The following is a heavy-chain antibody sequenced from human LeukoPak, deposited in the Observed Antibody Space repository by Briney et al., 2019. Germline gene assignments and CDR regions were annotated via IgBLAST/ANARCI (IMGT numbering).Heavy chain of an antibody. CDR2: IKKDGSET. CDR1: GFTFSDHW. V-gene: IGHV3-7*01. J-gene: IGHJ3*02. Sequence: GGSLRLSCAASGFTFSDHWMTWVRQAPGRGLEWVANIKKDGSETNYVDSVKGRFSISSDNAKNSLFLQVSSLRAEDTALHFCARSACARCAFDIWGQGTMVTVSS. CDR3: ARSACARCAFDI.